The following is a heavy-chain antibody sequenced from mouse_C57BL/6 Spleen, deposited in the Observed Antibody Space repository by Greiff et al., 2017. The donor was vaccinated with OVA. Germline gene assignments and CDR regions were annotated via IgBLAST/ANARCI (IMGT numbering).Heavy chain of an antibody. Sequence: EVKLVESGGGLVKPGGSLKLSCAASGFTFSDYGMHWVRQAPEKGLEWVAYISSGSSTIYYADTVKGRFPISRDNAKNTLFLQMTSLRSEDTAMYYCARHYDYSLFAYWGQGTLVTVSA. CDR3: ARHYDYSLFAY. J-gene: IGHJ3*01. CDR1: GFTFSDYG. V-gene: IGHV5-17*01. D-gene: IGHD2-4*01. CDR2: ISSGSSTI.